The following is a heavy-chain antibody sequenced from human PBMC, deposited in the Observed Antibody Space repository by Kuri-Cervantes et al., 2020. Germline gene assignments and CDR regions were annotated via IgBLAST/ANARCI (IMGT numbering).Heavy chain of an antibody. Sequence: GGSLRLSCAASGFTFSSYAMHWVRQAPGKGLEWVGRIRSKPNNYATVYGASVKGRFTISRDDSKNTAYLQMNSLKTEDTAVYYCTTEGYHLQSSGFDYWGQGALVTVSS. J-gene: IGHJ4*02. CDR2: IRSKPNNYAT. CDR1: GFTFSSYA. CDR3: TTEGYHLQSSGFDY. D-gene: IGHD2-2*01. V-gene: IGHV3-73*01.